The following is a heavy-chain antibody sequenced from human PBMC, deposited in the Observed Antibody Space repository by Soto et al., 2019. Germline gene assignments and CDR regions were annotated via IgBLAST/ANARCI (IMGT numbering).Heavy chain of an antibody. CDR3: ARAVDYYGSGSLLDY. V-gene: IGHV3-30-3*01. D-gene: IGHD3-10*01. CDR2: ISYDGSNK. CDR1: GFTFSSYA. Sequence: QVQLVESGGGVVQPGRSLRLSCAASGFTFSSYAMHWVRQAPGKGLEWVAVISYDGSNKYYADSVKGRFTISRDNSKNTLYLQMNSLRAEDTAVYYCARAVDYYGSGSLLDYWGQGTLVTASS. J-gene: IGHJ4*02.